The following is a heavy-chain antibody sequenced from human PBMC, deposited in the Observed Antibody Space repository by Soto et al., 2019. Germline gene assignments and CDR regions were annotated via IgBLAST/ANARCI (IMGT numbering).Heavy chain of an antibody. V-gene: IGHV1-69*02. D-gene: IGHD5-12*01. Sequence: SVTVSCKASGGTFSSYTISWVRQAPGQGLEWMGRIIPILGIANYAQKFQGRVTITADKSTSTAYMELSSLRSEDTAVYYCAGAEHAYSGYYVDYWGQGTLVTVSS. CDR2: IIPILGIA. J-gene: IGHJ4*02. CDR3: AGAEHAYSGYYVDY. CDR1: GGTFSSYT.